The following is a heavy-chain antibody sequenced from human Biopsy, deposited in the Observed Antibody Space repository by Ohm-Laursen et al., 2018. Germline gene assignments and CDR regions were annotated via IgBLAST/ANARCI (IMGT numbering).Heavy chain of an antibody. D-gene: IGHD6-25*01. CDR2: IYNTGDI. J-gene: IGHJ2*01. Sequence: GTLSLTCTVSGGSITSYSWSWIRQPPGKGLEPIGYIYNTGDITYNPSLQSRVTISLDTSNNQLSLRLRSVTAADAAVYYCARRSAANWYFNLWGRGSLVTVSS. V-gene: IGHV4-59*08. CDR1: GGSITSYS. CDR3: ARRSAANWYFNL.